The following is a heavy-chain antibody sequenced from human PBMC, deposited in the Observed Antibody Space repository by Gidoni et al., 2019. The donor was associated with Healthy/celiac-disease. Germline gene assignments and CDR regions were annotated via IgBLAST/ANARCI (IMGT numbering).Heavy chain of an antibody. Sequence: QVQLVQSGAEVKKPGSSVKVSCQASGGTFSSYAISWVRQAPGQGLGWMGGIIPIFGTANYAKKCQGRVKITADKSTSTDYMELSSLRSEDTAVYYWASPDYGNNWFDPWGQGTLVTVSS. CDR3: ASPDYGNNWFDP. CDR2: IIPIFGTA. D-gene: IGHD4-17*01. J-gene: IGHJ5*02. CDR1: GGTFSSYA. V-gene: IGHV1-69*06.